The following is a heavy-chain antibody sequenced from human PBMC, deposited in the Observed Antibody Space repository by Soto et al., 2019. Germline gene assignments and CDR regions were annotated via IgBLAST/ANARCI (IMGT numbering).Heavy chain of an antibody. D-gene: IGHD3-3*01. Sequence: GGSLRLSCLASGFTFSSYWMSWVRQAPGKGLEWVANIKQDGSEKYYVDSVKGRFTISRDNAKNSLYLQMNSLRAEDTAVYYCARDQAYYDFWSGYSNHYYYYGMDVWGQGTTVTVSS. CDR2: IKQDGSEK. V-gene: IGHV3-7*03. CDR1: GFTFSSYW. CDR3: ARDQAYYDFWSGYSNHYYYYGMDV. J-gene: IGHJ6*02.